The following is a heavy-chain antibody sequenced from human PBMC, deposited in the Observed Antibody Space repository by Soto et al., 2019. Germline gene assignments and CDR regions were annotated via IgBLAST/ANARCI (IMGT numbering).Heavy chain of an antibody. CDR3: ARSAAAHFDY. D-gene: IGHD6-13*01. Sequence: SETLSLTCAVYGGSFSGYYWSWIRQPPGKGLEWIGEINHSGSTNYNPSLKSRVTISVDTSKNQFSLKMSSVTAADTAVYYCARSAAAHFDYWGQGTLVTDSS. CDR2: INHSGST. J-gene: IGHJ4*02. V-gene: IGHV4-34*01. CDR1: GGSFSGYY.